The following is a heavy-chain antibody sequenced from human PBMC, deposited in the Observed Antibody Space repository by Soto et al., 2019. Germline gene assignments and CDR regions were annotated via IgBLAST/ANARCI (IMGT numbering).Heavy chain of an antibody. V-gene: IGHV1-58*01. Sequence: GASVKVSCKASGFTFTSSAVQWVRQARGQRLEWIGWIVVGSGNTNYAQKFQERVTITRDMSTSTAYMELSSLRSEDTAVYYCAAVSARYCSGGSCYSDYWGQGTLVTVS. D-gene: IGHD2-15*01. CDR1: GFTFTSSA. CDR2: IVVGSGNT. CDR3: AAVSARYCSGGSCYSDY. J-gene: IGHJ4*02.